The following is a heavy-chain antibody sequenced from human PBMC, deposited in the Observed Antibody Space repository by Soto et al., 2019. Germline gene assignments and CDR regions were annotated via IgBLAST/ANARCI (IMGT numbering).Heavy chain of an antibody. J-gene: IGHJ6*02. CDR2: ISAYNGNT. V-gene: IGHV1-18*04. CDR3: ARDLELRITIFGVVTKYGMDV. Sequence: GASVKVSCKASGYTFTSYGISWVRQAPGQGLEWMGWISAYNGNTNYAQKLQGRVTMTTDTSTSTAYMGLRSLRSDDTAVYYCARDLELRITIFGVVTKYGMDVWGQGTTVTVSS. CDR1: GYTFTSYG. D-gene: IGHD3-3*01.